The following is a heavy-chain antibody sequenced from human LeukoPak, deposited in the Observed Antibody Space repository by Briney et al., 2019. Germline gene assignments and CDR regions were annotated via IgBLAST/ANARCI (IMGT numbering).Heavy chain of an antibody. CDR3: AGSETTYYYDSSVYFYYYYGVDV. Sequence: GGSLRLSCAASGFTFSNYWMTWVRQAPGKGLEWVANIKQDGNEKYYVDSVKGRFTISRDNAKNSLYLQMNSLRAEDTAVYYCAGSETTYYYDSSVYFYYYYGVDVWGQGTTVTVSS. D-gene: IGHD3-22*01. V-gene: IGHV3-7*01. CDR2: IKQDGNEK. J-gene: IGHJ6*02. CDR1: GFTFSNYW.